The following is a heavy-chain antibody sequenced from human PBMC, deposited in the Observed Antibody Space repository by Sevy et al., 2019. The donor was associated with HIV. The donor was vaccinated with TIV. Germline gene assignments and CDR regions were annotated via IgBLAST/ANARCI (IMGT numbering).Heavy chain of an antibody. D-gene: IGHD3-9*01. CDR1: AYSVSSAYS. CDR2: IYQSGNT. V-gene: IGHV4-38-2*01. CDR3: ASFGRLLXISXDVXEI. J-gene: IGHJ3*02. Sequence: SETLSLTCAVSAYSVSSAYSWGWIRQPPGKGLEWIGNIYQSGNTYYNPSLKSRVTISVDTSNNQFSLRLTSVTAADTAVYYCASFGRLLXISXDVXEIWGXGTMVTVSS.